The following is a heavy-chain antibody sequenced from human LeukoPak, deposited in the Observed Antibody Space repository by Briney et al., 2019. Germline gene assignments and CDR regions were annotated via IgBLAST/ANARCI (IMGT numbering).Heavy chain of an antibody. D-gene: IGHD6-19*01. CDR2: IKQDGSEK. CDR1: GFTFSSYW. Sequence: GGSLRLSCAASGFTFSSYWMSWVRQAPGKGLEWVANIKQDGSEKYYVDSVKGRFTISRDNAKNSLYLQMNSLRAEDTAVYYCARAVAGISEYYYDYWGQGTLVTVSS. CDR3: ARAVAGISEYYYDY. J-gene: IGHJ4*02. V-gene: IGHV3-7*01.